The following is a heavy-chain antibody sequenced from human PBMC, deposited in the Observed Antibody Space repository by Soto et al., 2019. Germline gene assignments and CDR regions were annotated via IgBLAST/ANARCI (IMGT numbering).Heavy chain of an antibody. Sequence: QVHLVESGGGVVQPGRSLRLSCAASGFIFSSYGMHWVRQAPGKGLEWVAVISYDGSNKYYADSVKGRFTISRDKSQNTVYLQMNSLRGEDTAVYYCAKDGKVSGSGTYHIDYWCQVTLVTVCS. CDR3: AKDGKVSGSGTYHIDY. CDR1: GFIFSSYG. D-gene: IGHD3-10*01. V-gene: IGHV3-30*18. CDR2: ISYDGSNK. J-gene: IGHJ4*02.